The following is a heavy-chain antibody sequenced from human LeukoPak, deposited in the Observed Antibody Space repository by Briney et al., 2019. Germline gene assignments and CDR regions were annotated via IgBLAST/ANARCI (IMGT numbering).Heavy chain of an antibody. V-gene: IGHV1-2*02. CDR3: ARSKGSMVRGVIIPTTDY. J-gene: IGHJ4*02. CDR1: GYTFTGYY. CDR2: VNPSSGDT. Sequence: ASVKVSCKASGYTFTGYYMHWVRQAPGQGLEWMGWVNPSSGDTNYAQKFQGRVTMTRDTSISTAYMELSRLRSDDTAVYYCARSKGSMVRGVIIPTTDYWGQGTLVTVSS. D-gene: IGHD3-10*01.